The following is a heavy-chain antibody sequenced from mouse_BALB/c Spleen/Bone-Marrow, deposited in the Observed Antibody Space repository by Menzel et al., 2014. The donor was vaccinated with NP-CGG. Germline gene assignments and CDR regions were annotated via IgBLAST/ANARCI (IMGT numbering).Heavy chain of an antibody. J-gene: IGHJ4*01. V-gene: IGHV1S137*01. CDR3: ARSGKVRNAMDY. CDR2: ISGYYGDA. D-gene: IGHD2-14*01. CDR1: GYTFTDHA. Sequence: QVQLQQSGAKLVRPGVSVKISCKGSGYTFTDHAIRWVKRSHAKSLEWIGVISGYYGDAIYNQKFKGKATMTVDKSSSTAYMELARLTSEDSAIYYCARSGKVRNAMDYWGQGTSVTVSS.